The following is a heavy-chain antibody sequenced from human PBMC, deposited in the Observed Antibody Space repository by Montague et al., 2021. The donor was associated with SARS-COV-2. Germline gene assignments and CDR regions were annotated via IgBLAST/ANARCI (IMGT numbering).Heavy chain of an antibody. D-gene: IGHD5-18*01. J-gene: IGHJ5*02. V-gene: IGHV3-9*01. Sequence: SLRLSRADSDFTFDDYAMHWVRQAPGKGLEWVSGINWNSGNLGYADSVKGRFSISRDNSRNSLFLQMNSLRPEDTAVYYCAKGSRRGYNYGTNNWLDPWGQGTLVTVSS. CDR2: INWNSGNL. CDR3: AKGSRRGYNYGTNNWLDP. CDR1: DFTFDDYA.